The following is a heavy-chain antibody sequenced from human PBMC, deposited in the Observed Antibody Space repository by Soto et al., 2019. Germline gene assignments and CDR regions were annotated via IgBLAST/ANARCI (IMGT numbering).Heavy chain of an antibody. CDR2: INHSGST. CDR1: GGSFSGYY. CDR3: ATSIAARLSWFDP. V-gene: IGHV4-34*01. Sequence: QVQLQQWGAGLLKPSETLSLTCAVYGGSFSGYYWSWIHQPPGKGLEWMGEINHSGSTNYNPSLKSRVTISVDTSKNQFSLKLSSVTAADTAVYYCATSIAARLSWFDPWGQGTLVTVSS. D-gene: IGHD6-6*01. J-gene: IGHJ5*02.